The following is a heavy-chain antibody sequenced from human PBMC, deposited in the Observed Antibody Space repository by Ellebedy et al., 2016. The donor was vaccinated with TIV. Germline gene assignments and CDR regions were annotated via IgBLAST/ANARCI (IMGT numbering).Heavy chain of an antibody. CDR1: GFTFNSYA. V-gene: IGHV3-23*01. Sequence: GGSLRLSXAASGFTFNSYAMSWVRQAPGKGLEWVSGISASGSSTPDADSVRGRFTVSRDNSKNTLYLQMNSLRAEDTAVYFCAKGNGASGYYWGQGTLVTVSS. D-gene: IGHD3-22*01. J-gene: IGHJ4*02. CDR2: ISASGSST. CDR3: AKGNGASGYY.